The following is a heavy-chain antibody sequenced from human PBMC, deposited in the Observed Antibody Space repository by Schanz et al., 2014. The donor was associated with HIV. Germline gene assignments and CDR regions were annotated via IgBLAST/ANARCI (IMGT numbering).Heavy chain of an antibody. D-gene: IGHD2-21*02. CDR3: ARDRMTANWKNSMDL. J-gene: IGHJ6*02. V-gene: IGHV3-33*01. Sequence: VQLVESGGGVVQPGRSLRLSCAASGFTFSSYGIHWVRQAPGKGLEWVAVVWYDGSKRYYADSVKGRFTISRDNSKNTLYLQMNSLRAEDTAVYYCARDRMTANWKNSMDLWGQGTTVTVSS. CDR1: GFTFSSYG. CDR2: VWYDGSKR.